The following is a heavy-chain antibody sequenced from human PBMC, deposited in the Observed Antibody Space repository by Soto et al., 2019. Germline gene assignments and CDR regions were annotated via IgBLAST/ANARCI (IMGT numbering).Heavy chain of an antibody. CDR2: FVPLFGST. Sequence: QVQLVQSGAEVKKPGSSVKVSCQASGGTFSGYALTWVRQAPGQGLEWMGEFVPLFGSTNYAQKFAGRITIIADESTSTGYVDLSTLRSEDTAVYYCATHSLATSSPPYFDNWGQGTLVTVSS. CDR1: GGTFSGYA. D-gene: IGHD2-15*01. V-gene: IGHV1-69*01. J-gene: IGHJ4*02. CDR3: ATHSLATSSPPYFDN.